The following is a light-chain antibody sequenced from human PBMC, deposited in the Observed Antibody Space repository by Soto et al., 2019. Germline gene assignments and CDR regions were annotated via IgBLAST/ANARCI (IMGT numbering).Light chain of an antibody. CDR1: QNIPSIY. CDR3: QQYDTSLT. Sequence: EIVLTQSPASLSLSPGERATLFCGASQNIPSIYLAWYQVKPGLAPRILIYDTSIRATGIPDRFTGSGSGTDFTLTITRLDPEDFAVYYCQQYDTSLTFGGGTKVEIK. V-gene: IGKV3D-20*01. CDR2: DTS. J-gene: IGKJ4*01.